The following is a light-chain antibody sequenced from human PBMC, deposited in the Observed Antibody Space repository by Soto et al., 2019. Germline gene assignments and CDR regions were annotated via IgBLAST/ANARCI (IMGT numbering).Light chain of an antibody. CDR3: QQYASFSPA. CDR1: QSINNY. CDR2: YAS. V-gene: IGKV1-5*01. Sequence: DVQMTQSPSTLSASVGDRVTITCRASQSINNYLAWYQLRPGKAPRLLIYYASTLDRGVPSRFSGSGSGTEFTLTSSSLQPDDFATYYCQQYASFSPAFGQGTKVGI. J-gene: IGKJ1*01.